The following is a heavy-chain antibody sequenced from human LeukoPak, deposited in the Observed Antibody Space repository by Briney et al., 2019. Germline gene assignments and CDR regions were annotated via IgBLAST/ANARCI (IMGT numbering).Heavy chain of an antibody. J-gene: IGHJ3*02. D-gene: IGHD3-3*01. Sequence: GGSLRLSCAASGFTFSSYATSWVRQAPGKGLEWVSAISGSGGTTYYADSVKGRFTISRDNSKNTLFLQMNSLRAEDTAVYYCAKYVTIFGGATEAFDIWGQGTMVTVSS. CDR3: AKYVTIFGGATEAFDI. V-gene: IGHV3-23*01. CDR1: GFTFSSYA. CDR2: ISGSGGTT.